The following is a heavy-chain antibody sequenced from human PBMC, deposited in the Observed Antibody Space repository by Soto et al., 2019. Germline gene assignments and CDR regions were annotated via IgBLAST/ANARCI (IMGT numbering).Heavy chain of an antibody. Sequence: GWSLRLSCAASGFTFSRHAIHWVRQAPGKGLEWVAVISKDGSNTYYVDSVKGRFTISRDNSKNTLYLQMNSLGDEDTAVYYCVRSRSGAVADSFDYWGQGTQVTVSS. CDR3: VRSRSGAVADSFDY. CDR2: ISKDGSNT. CDR1: GFTFSRHA. V-gene: IGHV3-30*04. D-gene: IGHD3-10*01. J-gene: IGHJ4*02.